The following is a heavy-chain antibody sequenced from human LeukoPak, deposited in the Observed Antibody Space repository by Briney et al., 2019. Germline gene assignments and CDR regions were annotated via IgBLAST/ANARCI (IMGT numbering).Heavy chain of an antibody. CDR2: IYYSGST. CDR1: GGSISSSSYY. CDR3: SRLNVDTAIEFDY. D-gene: IGHD5-18*01. Sequence: SETLSLTCTVSGGSISSSSYYWGWIRQPPGKGLEWIGSIYYSGSTYYNPSLKSRVTISVDTSKNQFSLKLSSVTAADTAVYYCSRLNVDTAIEFDYWGQGTLVTVSS. J-gene: IGHJ4*02. V-gene: IGHV4-39*07.